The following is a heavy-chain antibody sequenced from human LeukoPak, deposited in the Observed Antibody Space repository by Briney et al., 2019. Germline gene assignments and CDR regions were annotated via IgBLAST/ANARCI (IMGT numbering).Heavy chain of an antibody. D-gene: IGHD6-19*01. Sequence: GGSLRLSCTGSGFTFSSYEMNWVRQAPGKGLEWVANIKQDGSEKFYVDSLKGRFTISRDNAKNSLYLQMNSLRAADTAVYYCARWGSYSSGYYAYYFDYWGQGTLVTVSS. V-gene: IGHV3-7*01. CDR1: GFTFSSYE. CDR2: IKQDGSEK. J-gene: IGHJ4*02. CDR3: ARWGSYSSGYYAYYFDY.